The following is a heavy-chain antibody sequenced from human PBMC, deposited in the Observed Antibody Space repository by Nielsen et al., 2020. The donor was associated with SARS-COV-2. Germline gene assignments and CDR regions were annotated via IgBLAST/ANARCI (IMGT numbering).Heavy chain of an antibody. J-gene: IGHJ4*02. CDR2: INHSGST. Sequence: GSLRLSCAVYGGSFSGYYWSWIRQPPGKGLEWIGEINHSGSTNYNPSLKSRVTISVDTSKNQFSLKLSSVTAADTAVYYCARGGYSYANDYWGQGTLVTVSS. V-gene: IGHV4-34*01. CDR3: ARGGYSYANDY. D-gene: IGHD5-18*01. CDR1: GGSFSGYY.